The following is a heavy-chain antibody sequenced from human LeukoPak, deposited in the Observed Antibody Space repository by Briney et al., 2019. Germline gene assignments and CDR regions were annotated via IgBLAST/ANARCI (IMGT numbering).Heavy chain of an antibody. CDR2: IRASGGST. J-gene: IGHJ4*02. Sequence: GGSLRLSCTASGFTFSSYAMSWVRQAPGQGLEWVSAIRASGGSTFYADSVKGRFTISRDTSKNTLFLQMTSLTAEDTAVYYCASSSSGWYNYDYWGQGTLVTVSS. D-gene: IGHD6-19*01. CDR3: ASSSSGWYNYDY. V-gene: IGHV3-23*01. CDR1: GFTFSSYA.